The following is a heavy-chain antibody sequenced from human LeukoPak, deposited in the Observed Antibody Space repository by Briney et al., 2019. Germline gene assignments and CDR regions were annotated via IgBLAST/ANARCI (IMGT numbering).Heavy chain of an antibody. CDR1: GYTFTSYD. Sequence: ASVKVSCKAPGYTFTSYDINWVRQATGQGLEWMGWMNPNSGNTGYAQKFQGRVTMTRNTSISTAYMELSSLRSEDTAVYYCARGLTYNHYKYYYYGMDVWGQGTTVTVSS. D-gene: IGHD1-1*01. CDR3: ARGLTYNHYKYYYYGMDV. J-gene: IGHJ6*02. V-gene: IGHV1-8*01. CDR2: MNPNSGNT.